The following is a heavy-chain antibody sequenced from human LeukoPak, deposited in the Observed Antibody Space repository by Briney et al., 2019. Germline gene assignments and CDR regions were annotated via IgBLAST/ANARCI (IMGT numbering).Heavy chain of an antibody. Sequence: PSETLSLTCTISGGSISGASIRGTTYYWGCVRQPPGKGLEWIGSIYYNGHTFFNPSLKSRVTMSFEPSRHQVSLKLSSVTAADTAVYYCVRSPKGTAVPANWFDPWGQGTLVTVSS. CDR1: GGSISGASIRGTTYY. CDR3: VRSPKGTAVPANWFDP. CDR2: IYYNGHT. V-gene: IGHV4-39*07. D-gene: IGHD6-19*01. J-gene: IGHJ5*02.